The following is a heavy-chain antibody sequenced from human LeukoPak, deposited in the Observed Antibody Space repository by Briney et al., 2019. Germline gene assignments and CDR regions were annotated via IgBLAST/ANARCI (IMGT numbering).Heavy chain of an antibody. D-gene: IGHD3-10*01. V-gene: IGHV1-46*01. J-gene: IGHJ6*02. CDR2: INPSGGST. CDR1: GGTFSSYA. CDR3: AREWFGEYPSANGMDV. Sequence: ASVKVSCKASGGTFSSYAISWVRQAPGRGLEWMGIINPSGGSTSYAQKFQGRVTMTRDTSTSTVYMELSSLRSEDTAVYYCAREWFGEYPSANGMDVWGQGTTVTVSS.